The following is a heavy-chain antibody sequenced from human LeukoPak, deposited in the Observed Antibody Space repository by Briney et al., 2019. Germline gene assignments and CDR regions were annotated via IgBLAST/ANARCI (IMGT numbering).Heavy chain of an antibody. CDR3: ATTAYHYYVDV. CDR2: IYYSGTT. J-gene: IGHJ6*03. CDR1: GASVNSGGYY. D-gene: IGHD1-26*01. V-gene: IGHV4-31*03. Sequence: SQTLSLTCSVSGASVNSGGYYWGWTRQHPGKGLEWIGHIYYSGTTYYNPSLENRLTISLDTPTNQFSLKLGSVTAADTAVYYCATTAYHYYVDVWGKGTTVTVSS.